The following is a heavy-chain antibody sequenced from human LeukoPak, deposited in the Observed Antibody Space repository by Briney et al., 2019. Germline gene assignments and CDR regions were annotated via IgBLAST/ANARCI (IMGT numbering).Heavy chain of an antibody. CDR1: GFTFSSYS. V-gene: IGHV3-48*01. CDR3: VRDTAVAGTYWYFDL. D-gene: IGHD6-19*01. J-gene: IGHJ2*01. Sequence: GGSLRLSCAASGFTFSSYSMNWVRQAPGKGLEWISYISSSSTKYYADSVKGRFTISRDNAKNSLYLQMNSLRAEDTALYSCVRDTAVAGTYWYFDLWGRGTLVTVSS. CDR2: ISSSSTK.